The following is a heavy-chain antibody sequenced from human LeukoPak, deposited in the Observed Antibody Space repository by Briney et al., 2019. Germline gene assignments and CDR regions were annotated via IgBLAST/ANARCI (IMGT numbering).Heavy chain of an antibody. D-gene: IGHD3-10*01. Sequence: QPGRSLRLSCAASGFTFSSYGMHWVRQTPGKGLEWVAVIWYDGSYKYYADSVKGRFTISRDNSKNTLYLQMNSLRADDTAVYYCARGRAGDWYFDLWGRGTLVTVSS. CDR1: GFTFSSYG. CDR2: IWYDGSYK. CDR3: ARGRAGDWYFDL. V-gene: IGHV3-33*01. J-gene: IGHJ2*01.